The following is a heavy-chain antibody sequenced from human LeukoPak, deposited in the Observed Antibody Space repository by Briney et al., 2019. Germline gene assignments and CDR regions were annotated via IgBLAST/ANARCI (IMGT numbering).Heavy chain of an antibody. D-gene: IGHD3-3*01. CDR1: GFTFSSYS. J-gene: IGHJ6*03. Sequence: GGSLRLSCAASGFTFSSYSMNWVRQAPGKGLEWVSSISSSSSYIYYADSVKGRFTISRDNAKNSLYLQMNSLRAEDTAVYYCASSGRFLEWLSRPYYMDVWGKGTTVTVSS. CDR2: ISSSSSYI. V-gene: IGHV3-21*01. CDR3: ASSGRFLEWLSRPYYMDV.